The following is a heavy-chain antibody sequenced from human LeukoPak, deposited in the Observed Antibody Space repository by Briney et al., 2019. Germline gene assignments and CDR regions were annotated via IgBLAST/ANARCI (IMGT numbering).Heavy chain of an antibody. V-gene: IGHV4-59*08. D-gene: IGHD6-6*01. CDR2: IYYTGST. Sequence: SETLSLTCTVSGGSISPYYWSCIRQPPGKGLEWIGYIYYTGSTNYNPSLKSRVTMFVDMSKNQFSLRLSSVTAADTAVYYCARHRAYSSPSPFDYWGQGTLVTVSS. CDR3: ARHRAYSSPSPFDY. CDR1: GGSISPYY. J-gene: IGHJ4*02.